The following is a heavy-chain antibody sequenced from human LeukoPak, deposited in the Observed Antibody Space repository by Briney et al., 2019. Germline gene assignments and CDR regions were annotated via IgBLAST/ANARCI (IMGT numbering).Heavy chain of an antibody. Sequence: GGSLRLSCAASGFTVSSNYMGWVRQAPGKGLEWVSVIYSGGSTYYADSVKGRFTISRDNSKNTLYLQMNSLRAEDTAVYYCAREVDTVLDAFDIWGQGTMVTVSS. CDR1: GFTVSSNY. J-gene: IGHJ3*02. CDR3: AREVDTVLDAFDI. V-gene: IGHV3-53*01. CDR2: IYSGGST. D-gene: IGHD5-18*01.